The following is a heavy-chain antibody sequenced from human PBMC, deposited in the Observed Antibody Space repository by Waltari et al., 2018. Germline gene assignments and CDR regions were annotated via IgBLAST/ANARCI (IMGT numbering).Heavy chain of an antibody. Sequence: QQWGAGLLKPSETLSLTCAVYGGSFSGYYWSWIRQPPGKGLEWIGEINHSGSTNYNPSLKSRVTISVDTSKNQFSLKLSSVTAADTAVYYCARYPRLEMATNADAFDIWGQGTMVTVSS. D-gene: IGHD5-12*01. CDR1: GGSFSGYY. CDR3: ARYPRLEMATNADAFDI. V-gene: IGHV4-34*01. CDR2: INHSGST. J-gene: IGHJ3*02.